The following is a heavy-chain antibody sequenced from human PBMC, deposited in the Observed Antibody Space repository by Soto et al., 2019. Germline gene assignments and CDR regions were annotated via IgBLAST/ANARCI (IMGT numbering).Heavy chain of an antibody. CDR1: GYTFISYG. CDR2: ISAYNGDT. V-gene: IGHV1-18*01. D-gene: IGHD3-9*01. Sequence: QVQLVQSGAEVKKPGASVKVSCKASGYTFISYGITWVRQAPGQGLEWMGWISAYNGDTKYAQKLQGRVTMTTDTSTSTAYMELRSLRSDDTAVDYCARGIDYDILTGYDYWGQGTLVTVSS. J-gene: IGHJ4*02. CDR3: ARGIDYDILTGYDY.